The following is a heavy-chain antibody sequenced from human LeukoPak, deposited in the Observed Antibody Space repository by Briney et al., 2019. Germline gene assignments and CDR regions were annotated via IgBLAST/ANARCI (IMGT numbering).Heavy chain of an antibody. J-gene: IGHJ4*02. CDR2: LKQDGSEK. CDR1: GFTLDDYA. D-gene: IGHD6-19*01. V-gene: IGHV3-7*01. CDR3: ATIEAVRFHY. Sequence: GGSLRLSCAASGFTLDDYAMSWVRQAPGKGLEWVANLKQDGSEKYYLDSVKGRFTISRDNAKNSVYLQMNSLRGEDTAVYYCATIEAVRFHYWGQGTLVTVSS.